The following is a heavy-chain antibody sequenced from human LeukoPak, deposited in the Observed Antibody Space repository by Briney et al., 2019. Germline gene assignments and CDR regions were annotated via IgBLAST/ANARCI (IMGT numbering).Heavy chain of an antibody. CDR3: ARNSGSGFDY. D-gene: IGHD2-15*01. Sequence: GASVKVSCKASGYTFTSYYIVWVRQAPGQGLERMGRIDPSGGSTSYAQKFQGRVTMTRGTSTSTVYMELSSLISEDTAVYYCARNSGSGFDYWGQGTLVTVSS. J-gene: IGHJ4*02. CDR2: IDPSGGST. V-gene: IGHV1-46*01. CDR1: GYTFTSYY.